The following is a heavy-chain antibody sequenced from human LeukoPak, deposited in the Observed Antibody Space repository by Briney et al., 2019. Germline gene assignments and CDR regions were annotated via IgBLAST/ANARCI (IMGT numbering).Heavy chain of an antibody. Sequence: GGSLRLSCAASGFTVSSNHISWVRQAPGKGLEWVSVIYSGGSTYYADSVKGRFTISRDNAKNTLYLQTNSLGAEDTAVYYCARDGDEYSSSSGDYWGQGTLVTVSS. CDR2: IYSGGST. D-gene: IGHD6-6*01. J-gene: IGHJ4*02. V-gene: IGHV3-66*01. CDR1: GFTVSSNH. CDR3: ARDGDEYSSSSGDY.